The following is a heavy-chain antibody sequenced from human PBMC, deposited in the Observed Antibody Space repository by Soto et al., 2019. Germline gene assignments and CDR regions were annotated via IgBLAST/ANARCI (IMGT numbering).Heavy chain of an antibody. J-gene: IGHJ4*01. V-gene: IGHV3-23*01. CDR2: ISGSGGRT. CDR1: GFTFSSYA. D-gene: IGHD3-22*01. Sequence: GGSLRLSCAASGFTFSSYAMSWVRQAPGKGLEWVSAISGSGGRTYYADSVKGRFTISRDNSKNTLYLQMNSLRAEDTAVYYCAKDSSSSHPLYYFDYWGQGTLVTVSS. CDR3: AKDSSSSHPLYYFDY.